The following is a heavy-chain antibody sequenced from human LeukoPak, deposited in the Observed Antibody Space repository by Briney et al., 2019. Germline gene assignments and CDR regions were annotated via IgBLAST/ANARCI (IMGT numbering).Heavy chain of an antibody. V-gene: IGHV4-39*07. J-gene: IGHJ4*02. CDR3: ARSRGGLLWFGEPRPGHYFDY. Sequence: SETLSLTCTVSGGSISSSSYYWSWIRQPPGKGLEWIGEINHSGSTNYNPSLKSRVTISVDTSKNQFSLKLSSVTAADTAVYYCARSRGGLLWFGEPRPGHYFDYWGQGTLVTVSS. CDR2: INHSGST. D-gene: IGHD3-10*01. CDR1: GGSISSSSYY.